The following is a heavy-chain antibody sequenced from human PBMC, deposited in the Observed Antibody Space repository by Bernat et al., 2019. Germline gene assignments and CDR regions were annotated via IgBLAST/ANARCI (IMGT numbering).Heavy chain of an antibody. CDR1: GFTFSSYG. Sequence: QVQLVESGGGVVQPGRSLRLSCAASGFTFSSYGMHWVRQAPGKGLEWVAVISYDGSNKYYADSVKGRFTISRDNSKTTLYLQMNSLRAEDTAVYYCAKDRLVGALYYWGQGTLVTVSS. CDR2: ISYDGSNK. V-gene: IGHV3-30*18. D-gene: IGHD1-26*01. J-gene: IGHJ4*02. CDR3: AKDRLVGALYY.